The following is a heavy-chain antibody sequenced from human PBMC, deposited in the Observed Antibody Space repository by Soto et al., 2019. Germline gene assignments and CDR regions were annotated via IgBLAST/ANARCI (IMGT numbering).Heavy chain of an antibody. CDR1: GDSVSSNSAA. CDR2: TYYRSKWYN. D-gene: IGHD2-15*01. J-gene: IGHJ6*02. V-gene: IGHV6-1*01. CDR3: ARESEGGTVVTGGYYGMDV. Sequence: SQTLSLTCAISGDSVSSNSAAWHWIMQSPSRGLEWLGRTYYRSKWYNDYAVSVKSRITINPDTSKNQFSLQLNSVTPEDTAVYYCARESEGGTVVTGGYYGMDVWGQGTTVTVS.